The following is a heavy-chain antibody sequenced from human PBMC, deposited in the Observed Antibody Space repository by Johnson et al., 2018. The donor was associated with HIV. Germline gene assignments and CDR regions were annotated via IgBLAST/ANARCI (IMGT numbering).Heavy chain of an antibody. V-gene: IGHV3-30*19. J-gene: IGHJ3*02. CDR2: ISYDASNK. D-gene: IGHD3-3*01. Sequence: QVQLVESGGGVVQPGRSLRLSCAASGFTFSSYGMHWVRQAPGKGLEWVAVISYDASNKYYADSLKGRFTISRDNSKNTLYLQMNSLRAEDTAVYYCASLINYKFGSGYAVRDAFDIWGQGTMVTVSS. CDR3: ASLINYKFGSGYAVRDAFDI. CDR1: GFTFSSYG.